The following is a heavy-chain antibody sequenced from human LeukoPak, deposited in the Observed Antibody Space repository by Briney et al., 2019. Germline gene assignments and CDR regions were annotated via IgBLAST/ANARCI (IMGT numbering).Heavy chain of an antibody. CDR1: GDSVSSHKAA. D-gene: IGHD5-12*01. V-gene: IGHV6-1*01. CDR2: TFYRSKWYR. Sequence: SRTLSLTCAISGDSVSSHKAAWNWIRQSPSRGLEWLGRTFYRSKWYREYAVSVKSRITINPDTSKNQFSLQLNSVTPEDTAVYYCARDKGGYDPFDYWGQGTLVTVSS. J-gene: IGHJ4*02. CDR3: ARDKGGYDPFDY.